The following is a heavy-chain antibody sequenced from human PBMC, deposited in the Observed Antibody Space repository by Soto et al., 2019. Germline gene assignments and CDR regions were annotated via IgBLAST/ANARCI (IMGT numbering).Heavy chain of an antibody. Sequence: DVQLVESGGGLVQPGGSLRLSCAASGFTFSSSWMHWVRQAPGKGLVWVSRINSGASTTNYADSVKGRFTISRDNAKNTLYLHMDSLTADDTALYYCARGPTGWFGYDYWGQGTLVTVSS. D-gene: IGHD3-10*01. CDR3: ARGPTGWFGYDY. CDR1: GFTFSSSW. V-gene: IGHV3-74*01. CDR2: INSGASTT. J-gene: IGHJ4*02.